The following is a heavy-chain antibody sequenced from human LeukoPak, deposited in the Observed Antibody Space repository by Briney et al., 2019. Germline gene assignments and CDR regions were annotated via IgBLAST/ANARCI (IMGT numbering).Heavy chain of an antibody. Sequence: SGTLSLTCAVSGGSISSSNWWSWVRQPPGKGLEWIGEIYHSGSTNYNPSLKSRVTISVDKSKNQFSLKLSSVTAADTAVYYCARNYGSGSYDYYYYYMDVWGKGTTVTISS. D-gene: IGHD3-10*01. CDR2: IYHSGST. J-gene: IGHJ6*03. CDR1: GGSISSSNW. CDR3: ARNYGSGSYDYYYYYMDV. V-gene: IGHV4-4*02.